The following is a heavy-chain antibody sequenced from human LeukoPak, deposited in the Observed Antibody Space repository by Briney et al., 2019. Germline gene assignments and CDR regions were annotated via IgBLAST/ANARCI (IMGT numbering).Heavy chain of an antibody. V-gene: IGHV3-7*01. Sequence: GGSLRLSCEASGFIFSSYWMSWVRQAPGKGLEWVATIRQDGSVNHCVDSVKGRFTVSRDNAWNSLYLQMDSLRVEDTAVYYCARDLGSYQQDVWGQGTTVTVSS. D-gene: IGHD1-26*01. CDR3: ARDLGSYQQDV. CDR2: IRQDGSVN. CDR1: GFIFSSYW. J-gene: IGHJ6*02.